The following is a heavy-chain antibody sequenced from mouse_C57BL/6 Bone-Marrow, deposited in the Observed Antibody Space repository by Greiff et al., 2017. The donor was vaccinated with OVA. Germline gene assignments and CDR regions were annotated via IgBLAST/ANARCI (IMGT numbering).Heavy chain of an antibody. Sequence: VMLVESGPELVKPGASVKLSCKASGYTFTSYDINWVQQRPGQGLEWIGWIYPRDGSTKYNEKFKGKATLTVDTSSSTAYMELHSLTSEDSAVYFCNYDAMDYWGQGTSVTVSS. J-gene: IGHJ4*01. CDR3: NYDAMDY. CDR1: GYTFTSYD. V-gene: IGHV1-85*01. CDR2: IYPRDGST.